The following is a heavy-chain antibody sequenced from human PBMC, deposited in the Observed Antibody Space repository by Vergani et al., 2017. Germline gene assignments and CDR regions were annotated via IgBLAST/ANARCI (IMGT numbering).Heavy chain of an antibody. CDR3: ARDVGGSFGRYYYDSSGHYYYYYMDV. V-gene: IGHV6-1*01. CDR2: TYYRSKWYN. D-gene: IGHD3-22*01. Sequence: QVQLQQSGPGLVKPSQTLSLTCAISGDSVSSNSAAWNWIRQSPSRGLEWLGRTYYRSKWYNDYAVSVKSRITINPDTSKNQFSLQLNSVTPEDTAVYYCARDVGGSFGRYYYDSSGHYYYYYMDVWGKGTTVTVSS. CDR1: GDSVSSNSAA. J-gene: IGHJ6*03.